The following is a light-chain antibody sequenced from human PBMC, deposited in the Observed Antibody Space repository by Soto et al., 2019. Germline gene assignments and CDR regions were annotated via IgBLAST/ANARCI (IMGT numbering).Light chain of an antibody. V-gene: IGKV3-20*01. CDR3: QQYATSPLT. CDR2: GAS. J-gene: IGKJ4*01. CDR1: QSLSNNF. Sequence: DIVLTQSPGTLSLSPGDRAALSCGASQSLSNNFLAWYQQTPGQAPRLLISGASSRATGIPDRFSGSGSGTDFTLTITRVEPEDFAVYYCQQYATSPLTFGGGTKVEIK.